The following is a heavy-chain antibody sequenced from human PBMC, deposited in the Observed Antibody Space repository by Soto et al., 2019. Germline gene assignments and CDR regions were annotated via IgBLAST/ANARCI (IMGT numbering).Heavy chain of an antibody. Sequence: QVQLQESGPGLVKPSETLSLTCTVSGGSISSYYWSWIRQPPGKGLEWIGYIYYSGSTNYNPSLKSRVTISVEPSNNQFSLKLSSVTAADTAVYYCARAGTTMVRGVISGWFDPWGQGTLVPVSS. V-gene: IGHV4-59*01. CDR3: ARAGTTMVRGVISGWFDP. CDR1: GGSISSYY. CDR2: IYYSGST. J-gene: IGHJ5*02. D-gene: IGHD3-10*01.